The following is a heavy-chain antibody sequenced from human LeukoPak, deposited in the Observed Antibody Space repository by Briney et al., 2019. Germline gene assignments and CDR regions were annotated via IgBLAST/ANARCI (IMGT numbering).Heavy chain of an antibody. D-gene: IGHD6-13*01. J-gene: IGHJ1*01. Sequence: PGGSLRLSCAASGFTFSSYGMRWVRQAPGKGLEWVAFIRYDGSNKYYADSVKGRFTISRDNSKNTLYLQMNSLRAEDTAVYYCAKGRPTRYSSSWQEYFQHWGQGTLVTVSS. V-gene: IGHV3-30*02. CDR3: AKGRPTRYSSSWQEYFQH. CDR1: GFTFSSYG. CDR2: IRYDGSNK.